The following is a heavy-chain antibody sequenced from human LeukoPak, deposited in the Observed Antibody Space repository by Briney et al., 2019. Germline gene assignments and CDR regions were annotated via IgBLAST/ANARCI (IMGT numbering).Heavy chain of an antibody. CDR2: SNTDGTI. CDR1: GFTFSYYS. J-gene: IGHJ3*01. V-gene: IGHV3-48*02. Sequence: GGSLRLSCAASGFTFSYYSMNWVRQAPGKGLEWISYSNTDGTISYADSVKGRFTISRDNAENSLHLQMNSLRDEDTAVYFCVRDRDYAFDFWGQGTMVTVSS. CDR3: VRDRDYAFDF.